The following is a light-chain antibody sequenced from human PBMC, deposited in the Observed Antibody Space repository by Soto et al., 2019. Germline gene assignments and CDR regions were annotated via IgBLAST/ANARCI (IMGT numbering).Light chain of an antibody. V-gene: IGLV1-47*01. CDR3: ATWDDTLSAVV. CDR1: SSNIGRNS. J-gene: IGLJ2*01. Sequence: QPVLTQPPSASGTPGQRVTISCSGSSSNIGRNSVHWYQHLPGAAPKLLIHTDGQRPSGVPDRFSGSKSGTSASLAVSGLRSEDEGDYYCATWDDTLSAVVFGGGTQLTVL. CDR2: TDG.